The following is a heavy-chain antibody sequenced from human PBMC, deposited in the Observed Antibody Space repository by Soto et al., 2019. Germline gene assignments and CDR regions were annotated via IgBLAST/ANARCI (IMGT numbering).Heavy chain of an antibody. CDR2: INHSGST. CDR3: ARAWGHAADI. J-gene: IGHJ3*02. CDR1: GGSFSGYY. D-gene: IGHD7-27*01. V-gene: IGHV4-34*01. Sequence: QVQLQQWGAGLLKPSETLSLTCAVYGGSFSGYYWCWIRQPPGKGLEWIGEINHSGSTNYNPSLKSRVTISVDTSKNQFSLKLSSVTAADTAVYYCARAWGHAADIWGQGTMVTVSS.